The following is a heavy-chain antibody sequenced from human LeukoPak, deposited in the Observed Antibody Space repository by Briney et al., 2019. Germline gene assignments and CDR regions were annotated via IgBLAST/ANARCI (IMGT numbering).Heavy chain of an antibody. Sequence: GESLKISCKGSGYSFTNYWIGWVRQMPGKGLEWMGIIYLGDSDTRYSPPFQGQVTISADKSISTAYLQWSSLKASDTAMYYCARVLLSYYYGSGRVPYYYYYYMDVWGKGTTVTVSS. J-gene: IGHJ6*03. V-gene: IGHV5-51*01. CDR1: GYSFTNYW. CDR2: IYLGDSDT. D-gene: IGHD3-10*01. CDR3: ARVLLSYYYGSGRVPYYYYYYMDV.